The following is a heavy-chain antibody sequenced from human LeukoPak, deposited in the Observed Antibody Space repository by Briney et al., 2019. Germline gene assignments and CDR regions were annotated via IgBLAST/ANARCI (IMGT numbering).Heavy chain of an antibody. Sequence: GGSLRLSCAASGFTFSSYGMHWVRQAPGKGLEWVAVISYDGSNKYYADSVKGRFTISRDNSKNTLYLQMNSLRAEDTAVYYCAKGSYYDILTGYTDYWGQGTLVTVSS. CDR2: ISYDGSNK. CDR3: AKGSYYDILTGYTDY. V-gene: IGHV3-30*18. CDR1: GFTFSSYG. J-gene: IGHJ4*02. D-gene: IGHD3-9*01.